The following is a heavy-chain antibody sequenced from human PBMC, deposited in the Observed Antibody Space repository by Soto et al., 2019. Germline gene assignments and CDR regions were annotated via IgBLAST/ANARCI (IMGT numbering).Heavy chain of an antibody. CDR2: IYYSGST. J-gene: IGHJ6*02. CDR1: GGSISSGGYY. D-gene: IGHD3-22*01. CDR3: ARVHYYDSSGYYGNYYYGMDV. Sequence: QVQLQESGPGLVKPSQTPSLTCTVSGGSISSGGYYWSWIRQHPGKGLEWIGYIYYSGSTYYNPSLKSRVTISVDTSKNQFSLKLSSVTAADTAVYYCARVHYYDSSGYYGNYYYGMDVWGQGTTVTVSS. V-gene: IGHV4-31*03.